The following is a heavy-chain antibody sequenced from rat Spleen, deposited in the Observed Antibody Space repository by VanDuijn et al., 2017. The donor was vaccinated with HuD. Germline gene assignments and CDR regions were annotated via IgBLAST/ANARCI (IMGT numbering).Heavy chain of an antibody. V-gene: IGHV2-43*01. D-gene: IGHD1-3*01. CDR1: GFSPTRYH. Sequence: QVQLKESGPGLVQPSQTLSLTCTVSGFSPTRYHVSWVRQPPGKGLEWMGIIWSNGGTDYNSAFISRLSISRDTSKSQVFFKMNSLQTGDTAMYFCARGGYGSYIYGFFDFWGPGTMVTVSS. CDR2: IWSNGGT. CDR3: ARGGYGSYIYGFFDF. J-gene: IGHJ1*01.